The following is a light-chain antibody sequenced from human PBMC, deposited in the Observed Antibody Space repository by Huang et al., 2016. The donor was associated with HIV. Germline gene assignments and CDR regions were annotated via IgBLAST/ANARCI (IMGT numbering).Light chain of an antibody. CDR1: QSVSSN. J-gene: IGKJ1*01. CDR2: GAS. V-gene: IGKV3-15*01. CDR3: RQYQDWPRT. Sequence: EIVMTQSPGTLSLSPGERATLSCRPSQSVSSNLAWYQHKPGQAPRLLIYGASARATGVPARFRGRGSGTEFTLTSSSRQSDDFVVYYCRQYQDWPRTFGQGTKVEIK.